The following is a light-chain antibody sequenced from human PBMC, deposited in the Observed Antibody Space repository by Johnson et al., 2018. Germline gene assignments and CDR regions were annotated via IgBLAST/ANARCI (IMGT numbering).Light chain of an antibody. CDR3: GTWDSSLSAGNV. J-gene: IGLJ1*01. V-gene: IGLV1-51*02. CDR1: SSNIGNNY. CDR2: ENN. Sequence: QSVLTQPPSVSAAPGQKVTISCSGSSSNIGNNYVSWYQQLPGTAPKLLIYENNKRPSGIPDRFSGSKSGTSATLGITGLQTGDEADYYCGTWDSSLSAGNVFETETKGTVL.